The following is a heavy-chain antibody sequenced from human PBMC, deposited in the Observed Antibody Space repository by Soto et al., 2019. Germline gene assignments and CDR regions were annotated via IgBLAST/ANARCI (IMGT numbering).Heavy chain of an antibody. D-gene: IGHD3-10*01. CDR1: GYTFTSYG. CDR3: ASGWFGEFVYYFDY. Sequence: QVQLVQSGAEVKKPGASVKVSCKASGYTFTSYGISWVRQAPGQGLEWMGWISAYNGNTNYAQKLQGRVTMTTDTSTSTDYLELRSLGSDDTAVYYCASGWFGEFVYYFDYWGQGTLVTVSS. V-gene: IGHV1-18*01. CDR2: ISAYNGNT. J-gene: IGHJ4*02.